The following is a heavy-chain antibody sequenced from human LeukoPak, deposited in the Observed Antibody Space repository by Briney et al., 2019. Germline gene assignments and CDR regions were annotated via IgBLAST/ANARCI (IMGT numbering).Heavy chain of an antibody. J-gene: IGHJ6*02. D-gene: IGHD3-22*01. CDR2: INYSGST. CDR1: GGSISSNY. Sequence: PSETLSLTCTVSGGSISSNYWSWIRQPPGKGLEWIGYINYSGSTNYNPSLKSRVTISVDTSKNQLSLKLSSVTAADTAVYYCARYRVVAPYYYYYGMDVWGQGTTVTVSS. V-gene: IGHV4-59*01. CDR3: ARYRVVAPYYYYYGMDV.